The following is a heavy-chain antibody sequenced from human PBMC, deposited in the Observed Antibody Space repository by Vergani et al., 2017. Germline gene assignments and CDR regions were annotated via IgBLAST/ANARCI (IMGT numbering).Heavy chain of an antibody. CDR3: AKDIMADFWSGTRGGFDY. Sequence: EVQLVESGGGLVQPGGSLRLSCAASGFSLSRFWMSWVRQAPEKGLEWVAHISPDGSATSYVDSVKGRFTISRDNTKNTLYLQVNSLRAEDTAVYYCAKDIMADFWSGTRGGFDYWGQGTLVTVSS. CDR2: ISPDGSAT. V-gene: IGHV3-7*01. CDR1: GFSLSRFW. J-gene: IGHJ4*02. D-gene: IGHD3-3*01.